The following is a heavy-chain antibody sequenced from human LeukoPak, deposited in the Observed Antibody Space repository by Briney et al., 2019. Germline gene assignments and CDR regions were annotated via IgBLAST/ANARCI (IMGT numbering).Heavy chain of an antibody. V-gene: IGHV4-59*01. CDR1: GGSISSYN. D-gene: IGHD3-10*01. J-gene: IGHJ4*02. CDR3: ARVGSFPPHFDY. CDR2: IYYSGST. Sequence: PSETLSLTCTVSGGSISSYNWNWIRQPPGKGLEWIGYIYYSGSTNYNPSLKSRVTISVDTSKNQFSLKLSSVTAADTAAYYCARVGSFPPHFDYWGQGTLVTVSS.